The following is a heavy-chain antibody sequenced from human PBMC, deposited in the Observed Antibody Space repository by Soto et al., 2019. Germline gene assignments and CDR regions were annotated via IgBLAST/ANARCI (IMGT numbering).Heavy chain of an antibody. J-gene: IGHJ4*02. Sequence: SETLSLTCAVYGGSFSGYYWSWIRQPPGKGLEWIGEINHSGSTNYNPSLKSRVTISVDTSKNQFSLKLSSVTAADTAVYYCARVGLRNYYDSSGPIDYWGQGALVTVSS. D-gene: IGHD3-22*01. V-gene: IGHV4-34*01. CDR1: GGSFSGYY. CDR3: ARVGLRNYYDSSGPIDY. CDR2: INHSGST.